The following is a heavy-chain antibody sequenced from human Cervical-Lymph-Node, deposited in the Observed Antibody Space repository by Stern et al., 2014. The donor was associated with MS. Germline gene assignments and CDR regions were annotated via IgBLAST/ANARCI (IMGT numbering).Heavy chain of an antibody. J-gene: IGHJ4*02. CDR1: GFSFSDYY. CDR3: ARGHGVTGDH. Sequence: VQLVASGGGLVKPGGSLRLSCAASGFSFSDYYMSWFRQAPGKGLEWVSYISNSGNTIYYADSMKGRFTISRDNAKNSLYLQMNSLRVEDTAVYYCARGHGVTGDHWGQGTLVTVSS. CDR2: ISNSGNTI. D-gene: IGHD4-17*01. V-gene: IGHV3-11*01.